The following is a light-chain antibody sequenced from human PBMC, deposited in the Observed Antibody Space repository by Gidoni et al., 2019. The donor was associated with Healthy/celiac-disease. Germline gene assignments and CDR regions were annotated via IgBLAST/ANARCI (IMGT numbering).Light chain of an antibody. CDR2: QDS. V-gene: IGLV3-1*01. CDR1: KLGDKY. CDR3: QAWDSSTPYV. Sequence: SYELTQQPSVSVSPGQSASITCSGDKLGDKYACWYQQKPGQSPVRVIYQDSKRPSGIHERFSGSNSGNTATLTISGTQAMDEADYYCQAWDSSTPYVFGTGTKVTVL. J-gene: IGLJ1*01.